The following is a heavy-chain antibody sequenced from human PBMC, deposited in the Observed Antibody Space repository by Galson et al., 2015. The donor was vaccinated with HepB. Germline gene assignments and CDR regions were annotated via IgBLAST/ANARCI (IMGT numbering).Heavy chain of an antibody. J-gene: IGHJ6*03. CDR3: TTERPGHCTNGVCYASFSYYYYMDV. D-gene: IGHD2-8*01. CDR2: IKSKTDGGTT. CDR1: GFTFSSYA. V-gene: IGHV3-15*01. Sequence: SLRLSCAASGFTFSSYAITWVRQAPGKGLEWVGRIKSKTDGGTTDYAAPVKGRFTISRDDSKNTLYLQMNSLKTEDTAVYYCTTERPGHCTNGVCYASFSYYYYMDVWGKGTTVTVSS.